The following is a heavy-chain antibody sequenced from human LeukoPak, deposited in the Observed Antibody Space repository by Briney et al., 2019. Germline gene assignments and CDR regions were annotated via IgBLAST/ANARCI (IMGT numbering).Heavy chain of an antibody. V-gene: IGHV1-2*02. CDR3: ARDRTYYDSSGFDY. CDR2: INPNSGGT. CDR1: GYTFTGYY. J-gene: IGHJ4*02. Sequence: ASVKVSCKASGYTFTGYYVHWVRQAPGQGLEWMGWINPNSGGTNYAQKFQGRVTMTRDTSISTAYMELSRLSSDDTAAYYCARDRTYYDSSGFDYWGQGTLVTVSS. D-gene: IGHD3-22*01.